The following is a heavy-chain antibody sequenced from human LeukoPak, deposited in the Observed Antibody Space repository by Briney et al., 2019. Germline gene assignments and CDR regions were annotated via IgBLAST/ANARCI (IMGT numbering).Heavy chain of an antibody. D-gene: IGHD6-13*01. Sequence: PSETLSLTCTVSGGSISSGGYYWSWIRQPPGKGLEWIGYIYHSGSTYYNPSLKSRVTISVNRSKNQFSLKLSSVTAADTAVYYCARGTMSQQVNWFDPWGQGILVTVSS. CDR1: GGSISSGGYY. CDR3: ARGTMSQQVNWFDP. V-gene: IGHV4-30-2*01. J-gene: IGHJ5*02. CDR2: IYHSGST.